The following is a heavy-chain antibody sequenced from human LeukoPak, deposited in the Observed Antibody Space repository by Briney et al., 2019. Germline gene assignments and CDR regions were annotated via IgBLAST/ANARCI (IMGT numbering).Heavy chain of an antibody. CDR3: ARYYDYVCGTRNAFDV. CDR2: IYPGDSDT. V-gene: IGHV5-51*01. J-gene: IGHJ3*01. Sequence: GESLQISCQGSGYSFTSYWIGWVRPMPGKGLEWMGIIYPGDSDTRYSPSFQGQVTISADKSISTAYLQWGSLKASDTAMYYCARYYDYVCGTRNAFDVWGQGTMVTVSS. CDR1: GYSFTSYW. D-gene: IGHD3-16*01.